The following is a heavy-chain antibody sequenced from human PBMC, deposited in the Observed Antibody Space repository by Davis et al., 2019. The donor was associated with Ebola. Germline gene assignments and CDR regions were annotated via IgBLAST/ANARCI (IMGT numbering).Heavy chain of an antibody. CDR3: ARDKGRVGATELFDY. CDR1: GFTFSSFW. Sequence: GESLKISCAASGFTFSSFWMSWVRQAPGKGLEWVANIKQDGSEKYYVDSVKGRFTISSGNAKNSLYLQMNSLRAEDTAVYYCARDKGRVGATELFDYWGQGTLVTASS. V-gene: IGHV3-7*01. CDR2: IKQDGSEK. D-gene: IGHD1-26*01. J-gene: IGHJ4*02.